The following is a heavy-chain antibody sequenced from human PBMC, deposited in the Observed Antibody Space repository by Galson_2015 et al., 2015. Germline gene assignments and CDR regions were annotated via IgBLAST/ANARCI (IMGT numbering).Heavy chain of an antibody. J-gene: IGHJ2*01. CDR3: ARGRSGDYDWYFDL. CDR2: ISSGGTTI. V-gene: IGHV3-11*01. Sequence: SLRLSCAAYGFTFGDCYMNWIRQAPGKGLEWVSYISSGGTTIYYPDSLKGRFTIFRDNTKNSLYLQISNLRPEDTAVYYCARGRSGDYDWYFDLWGRGTLVTVSS. D-gene: IGHD4-17*01. CDR1: GFTFGDCY.